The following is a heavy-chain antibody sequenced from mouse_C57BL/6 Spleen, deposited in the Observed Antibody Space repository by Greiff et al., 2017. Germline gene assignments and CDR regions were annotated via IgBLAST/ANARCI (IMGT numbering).Heavy chain of an antibody. V-gene: IGHV1-4*01. CDR1: GYTFTSYT. D-gene: IGHD4-1*02. CDR2: INPSSGYT. CDR3: ARSNWDVDSLDY. J-gene: IGHJ2*01. Sequence: VHLVESGAELARPGASVKMSCKASGYTFTSYTMHWVKQRPGQGLEWIGYINPSSGYTKYNQKFKDKATLTADKSSSTAYMQLSSLTSEDSAVYYCARSNWDVDSLDYWGQRTPLSVSS.